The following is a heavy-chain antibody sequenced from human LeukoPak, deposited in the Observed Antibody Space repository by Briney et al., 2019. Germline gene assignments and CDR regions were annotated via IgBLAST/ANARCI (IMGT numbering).Heavy chain of an antibody. CDR3: ARDRLQLQS. CDR2: INHSGST. D-gene: IGHD1-1*01. J-gene: IGHJ5*02. Sequence: KTSETLSLTCAVYGGSFSGYYWSWLRQPPGKGLEWIGEINHSGSTNYNPSLKSRVTISVDTSKNQFSLKLSSVTAADTAVYYCARDRLQLQSWGQGTLVTVSS. CDR1: GGSFSGYY. V-gene: IGHV4-34*01.